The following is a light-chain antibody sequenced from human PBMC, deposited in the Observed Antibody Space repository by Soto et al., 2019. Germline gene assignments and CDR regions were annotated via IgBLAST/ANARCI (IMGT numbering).Light chain of an antibody. Sequence: EIVLTQSPGTLSLSPGERATLSCRASQSVSSSSLAWYQQKPGQAPRLLIYGASSRATGIPDRFSGSGSGTDFTLTISRLEPEDFAVYYCQQYGSSPPTFCQGTKVEIK. CDR3: QQYGSSPPT. J-gene: IGKJ1*01. V-gene: IGKV3-20*01. CDR1: QSVSSSS. CDR2: GAS.